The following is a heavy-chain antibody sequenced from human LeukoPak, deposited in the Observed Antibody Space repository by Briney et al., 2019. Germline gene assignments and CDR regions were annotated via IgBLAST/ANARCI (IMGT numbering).Heavy chain of an antibody. CDR2: ISSSGSTI. Sequence: GGSLRLSCTASGFTFSNYEMNWVRQAPGKGLEWVSYISSSGSTIYYADSVKGRFTVSRDSAKNSLYLQMDSLKVEDMAVYYCASSRYYDSSGVDYWGQGTLVTVSS. D-gene: IGHD3-22*01. J-gene: IGHJ4*02. CDR1: GFTFSNYE. V-gene: IGHV3-48*03. CDR3: ASSRYYDSSGVDY.